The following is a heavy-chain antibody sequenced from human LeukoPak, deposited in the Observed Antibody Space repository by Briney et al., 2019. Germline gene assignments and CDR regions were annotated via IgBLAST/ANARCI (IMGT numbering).Heavy chain of an antibody. J-gene: IGHJ4*02. CDR1: GYTFTGYY. Sequence: ASVKVSCKASGYTFTGYYMHWVRQAPGQGLEWMGRINPNSGGTNYAQKFQGRVTMTRETSISTDYMELSRLRSDDTAVYYCARVEGSGSYDYWGQGTLVTVSS. CDR3: ARVEGSGSYDY. CDR2: INPNSGGT. D-gene: IGHD1-26*01. V-gene: IGHV1-2*06.